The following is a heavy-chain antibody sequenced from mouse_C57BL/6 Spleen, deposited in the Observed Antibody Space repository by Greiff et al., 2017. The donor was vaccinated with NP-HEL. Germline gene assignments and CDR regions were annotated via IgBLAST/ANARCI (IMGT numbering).Heavy chain of an antibody. V-gene: IGHV5-17*01. CDR1: GFTFSDYG. CDR3: ARPSFSLGYFDY. Sequence: DVQLQESGGGLVKPGGSLKLSCAASGFTFSDYGMHWVRQAPEKGLEWVAYISSGSSTIYYADTVKGRFTISRDNAKNTLFLQMTSLRSEDTAMYYCARPSFSLGYFDYWGQGTTLTVSS. J-gene: IGHJ2*01. CDR2: ISSGSSTI. D-gene: IGHD6-2*01.